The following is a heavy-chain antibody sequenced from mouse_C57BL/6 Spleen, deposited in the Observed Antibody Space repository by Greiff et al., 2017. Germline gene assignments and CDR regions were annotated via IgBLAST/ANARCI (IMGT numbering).Heavy chain of an antibody. CDR3: ARREGDGYSYWYFDV. J-gene: IGHJ1*03. V-gene: IGHV1-82*01. CDR2: IYPGDGDI. D-gene: IGHD2-3*01. CDR1: GYAFSSSW. Sequence: QVQLQQSGPELVKPGASVKISCKASGYAFSSSWMNWVKQRPGKGLEWIGRIYPGDGDINYNGKFKGKATLTADKSSSTAYMQLSSLTSEDSAVYFCARREGDGYSYWYFDVWGTGTTVTVSS.